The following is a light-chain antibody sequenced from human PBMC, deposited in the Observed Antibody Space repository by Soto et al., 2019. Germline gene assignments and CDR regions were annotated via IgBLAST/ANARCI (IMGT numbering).Light chain of an antibody. Sequence: GERATLSCRASQSVRDNLAWYQQKPGQVPRLLIYGASTRATGIPARFSGSGSGTEFTLTISSLQSEDFAVYYCQHYDSWPPLFGPGTKVDSK. CDR2: GAS. CDR3: QHYDSWPPL. V-gene: IGKV3-15*01. J-gene: IGKJ3*01. CDR1: QSVRDN.